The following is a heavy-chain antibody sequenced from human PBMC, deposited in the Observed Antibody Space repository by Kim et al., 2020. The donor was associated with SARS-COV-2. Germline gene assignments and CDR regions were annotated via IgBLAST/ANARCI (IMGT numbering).Heavy chain of an antibody. V-gene: IGHV3-30*18. CDR3: AKDQSYCGGDCPDRYAFDI. CDR1: GFTFSSYG. J-gene: IGHJ3*02. D-gene: IGHD2-21*01. CDR2: ISYDGSNK. Sequence: GGSLRLSCAASGFTFSSYGMHWVRQAPGKGLEWVAVISYDGSNKYYADSVKGRFTISRDNSKNTLYLQMNSLRAEDTAVYYCAKDQSYCGGDCPDRYAFDIWGQGTMVTVSS.